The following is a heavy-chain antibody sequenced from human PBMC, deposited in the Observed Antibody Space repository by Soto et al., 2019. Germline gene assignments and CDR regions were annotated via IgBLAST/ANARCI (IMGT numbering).Heavy chain of an antibody. CDR2: IYWNDDK. J-gene: IGHJ6*02. V-gene: IGHV2-5*01. D-gene: IGHD6-13*01. CDR1: GFSLSTSGVG. Sequence: ASGPTLVNPTQTLTLTCTFSGFSLSTSGVGVGWIRQPPGKALEWLALIYWNDDKRYSPSLKSRLTTTKDTSKNQVVLTMTNMDPVDTATYYCAHTVIAAAYYYYYYGMDVWGQGTTVTVSS. CDR3: AHTVIAAAYYYYYYGMDV.